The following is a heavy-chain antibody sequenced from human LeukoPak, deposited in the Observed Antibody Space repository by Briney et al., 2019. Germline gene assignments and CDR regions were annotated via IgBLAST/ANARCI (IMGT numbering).Heavy chain of an antibody. CDR3: ARQADYDILTGYYSPAFDI. V-gene: IGHV4-38-2*01. CDR1: GYSISSGYY. Sequence: SETLSLTCAVSGYSISSGYYWGWIRQPPGKGLEWIGSIYHSGSTYYNPSLKSRVTISVDTSKNQFSLKLSSVTAADTAVYYCARQADYDILTGYYSPAFDIWGQGTMVTVSS. CDR2: IYHSGST. J-gene: IGHJ3*02. D-gene: IGHD3-9*01.